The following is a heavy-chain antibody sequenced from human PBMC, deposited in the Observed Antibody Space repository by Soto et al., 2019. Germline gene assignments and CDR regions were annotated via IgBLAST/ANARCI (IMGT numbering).Heavy chain of an antibody. V-gene: IGHV4-39*01. Sequence: QLQLQESGPGLVKPSVTLSLTCTVSVGSISSSSYYWGWIRQPPGKGLEWIGSIYYSGSTYYNPSLKSRVTISVDTSKNQFSLKLSSVTAADTAVYYCARRGGIAALWGQGTMVTVSS. CDR1: VGSISSSSYY. D-gene: IGHD6-13*01. CDR2: IYYSGST. CDR3: ARRGGIAAL. J-gene: IGHJ3*01.